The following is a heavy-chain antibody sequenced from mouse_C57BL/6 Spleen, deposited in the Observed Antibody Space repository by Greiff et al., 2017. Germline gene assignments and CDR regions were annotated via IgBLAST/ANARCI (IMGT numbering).Heavy chain of an antibody. V-gene: IGHV5-4*03. Sequence: EVKLMESGGGLMKPGGSLKLSCAASGFTFSSYAMSWVRQTPEKRLEWVATISDGGSYTYYPDNVKGRFTISRDNAKNNLYLQMSHLKSEDTAMYYCARGATMVTTGFAYWGQGTLVTVSA. CDR2: ISDGGSYT. D-gene: IGHD2-1*01. J-gene: IGHJ3*01. CDR3: ARGATMVTTGFAY. CDR1: GFTFSSYA.